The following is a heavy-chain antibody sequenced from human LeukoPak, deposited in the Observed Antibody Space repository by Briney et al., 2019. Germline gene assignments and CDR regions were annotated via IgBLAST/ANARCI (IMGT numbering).Heavy chain of an antibody. CDR1: GYTFTSYG. J-gene: IGHJ3*02. CDR2: IIPIFGTA. Sequence: ASVKVSCKTSGYTFTSYGISWVRQAPGQGLEWMGGIIPIFGTANYAQKFQGRVTITADESTSTAYMELSSLRSEDTAVYYCARGRGSPITIFGVVKDAFDIWGQGTMVTVSS. CDR3: ARGRGSPITIFGVVKDAFDI. V-gene: IGHV1-69*13. D-gene: IGHD3-3*01.